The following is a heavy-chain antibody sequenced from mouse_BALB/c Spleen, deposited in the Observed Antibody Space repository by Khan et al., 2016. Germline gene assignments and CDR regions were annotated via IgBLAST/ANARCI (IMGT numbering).Heavy chain of an antibody. CDR3: ARHNNYGSSYFAY. V-gene: IGHV1S135*01. CDR1: GYSFTDYN. CDR2: IDPYNSGT. J-gene: IGHJ3*01. Sequence: VQLQQSGPELVKPGASVNVSCKASGYSFTDYNMYWVKQSHDKSLEWIGYIDPYNSGTSYHQKLKSKATLTVDESSITAFMHLNSLTSEDSAVDYCARHNNYGSSYFAYWGQGTLVTVSA. D-gene: IGHD1-1*01.